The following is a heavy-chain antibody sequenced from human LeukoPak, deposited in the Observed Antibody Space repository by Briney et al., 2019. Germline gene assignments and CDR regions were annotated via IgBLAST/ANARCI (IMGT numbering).Heavy chain of an antibody. CDR3: ARLRYSSGWQTRDYYYYYMDV. J-gene: IGHJ6*03. CDR2: IIHSGST. Sequence: PSETLSLTCAVYGGSFSGYYWSWIRHPPGKGLEWIGEIIHSGSTNYNTSPKSRATISVDTSKYQFSLKLSSVTATDTAVYYCARLRYSSGWQTRDYYYYYMDVWGKGTTVTVSS. CDR1: GGSFSGYY. D-gene: IGHD6-19*01. V-gene: IGHV4-34*12.